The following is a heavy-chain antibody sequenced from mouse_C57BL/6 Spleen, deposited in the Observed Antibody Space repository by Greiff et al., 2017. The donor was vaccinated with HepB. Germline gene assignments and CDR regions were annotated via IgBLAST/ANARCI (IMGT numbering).Heavy chain of an antibody. CDR1: GFTFSSYA. CDR2: ISDGGSYT. Sequence: DVHLVESGGGLVKPGGSLKLSCAASGFTFSSYAMSWVRQTPEKRLEWVATISDGGSYTYYPDNVKGRFTISRDNAKNNLYLQMSHLKSEDTAMYYCARDSGDYDDGAWFAYWGQGTLVTVSA. D-gene: IGHD2-4*01. CDR3: ARDSGDYDDGAWFAY. V-gene: IGHV5-4*01. J-gene: IGHJ3*01.